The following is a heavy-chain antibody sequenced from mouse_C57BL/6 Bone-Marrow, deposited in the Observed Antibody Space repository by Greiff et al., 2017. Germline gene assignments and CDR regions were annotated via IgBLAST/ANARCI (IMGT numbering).Heavy chain of an antibody. CDR3: ARRVYFDY. J-gene: IGHJ2*01. CDR2: IDPAHGNT. CDR1: GFHIKNTY. Sequence: VQLQQSVAELVRPGASVKLSCTASGFHIKNTYMHWVQQRPEQGLEWIGRIDPAHGNTKYAPKFPGKATITADTTSHTAYLQLSSLKSEDTAIYYCARRVYFDYWGQGTTLTVSS. V-gene: IGHV14-3*01.